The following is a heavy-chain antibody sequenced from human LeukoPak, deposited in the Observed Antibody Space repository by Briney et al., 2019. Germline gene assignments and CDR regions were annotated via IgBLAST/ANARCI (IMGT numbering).Heavy chain of an antibody. J-gene: IGHJ4*02. D-gene: IGHD4-17*01. CDR2: IIPIFGTA. Sequence: SVKVSCKASGGTFSSYAISWVRQAPGQGLEWMGRIIPIFGTANYAQKFQGRVTITVDKSTSTAYMELSSLRSEDTAVYYCARDRPVTTGGGFDYWGQGTLVTVSS. CDR3: ARDRPVTTGGGFDY. CDR1: GGTFSSYA. V-gene: IGHV1-69*06.